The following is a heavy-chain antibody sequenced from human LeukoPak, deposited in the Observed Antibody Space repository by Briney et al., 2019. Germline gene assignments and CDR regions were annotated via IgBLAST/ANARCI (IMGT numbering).Heavy chain of an antibody. CDR2: IYSGGST. D-gene: IGHD6-13*01. CDR1: RITVSSKY. CDR3: ARGGAAAGFDP. J-gene: IGHJ5*02. V-gene: IGHV3-66*01. Sequence: GGSLRLSCAGSRITVSSKYMSWVRQAPGKGLEWVSVIYSGGSTYYADSVKGRFTISRDNSKNTVYLQMNSLRAEDTAVYYCARGGAAAGFDPWGQGTLVTVSS.